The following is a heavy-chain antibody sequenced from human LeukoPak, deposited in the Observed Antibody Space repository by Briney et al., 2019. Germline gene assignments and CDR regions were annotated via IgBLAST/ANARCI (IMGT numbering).Heavy chain of an antibody. V-gene: IGHV4-61*02. CDR2: IYTSGST. CDR3: ARESSSSDFDY. Sequence: SQTLSLTCTVSGGSISSGSYYWSWIRQPAGKGLEWIGRIYTSGSTNYNPSLKSRVTISVDTSKNQFSLKLSSVTAADTAVYYCARESSSSDFDYWGQGTLATVSS. D-gene: IGHD6-6*01. CDR1: GGSISSGSYY. J-gene: IGHJ4*02.